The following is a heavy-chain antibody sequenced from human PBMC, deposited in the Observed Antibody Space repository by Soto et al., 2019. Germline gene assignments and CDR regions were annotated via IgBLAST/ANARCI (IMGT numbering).Heavy chain of an antibody. Sequence: GGSLRLSCAASGFTVSSNYMSWVRQAPGKGLERVSLLYIGGGTYYADSVKGRFTISRDNSKNTLYLQMNSLRAEDTAVYYCAREGGGGHFDYWGQGTLVTSPQ. V-gene: IGHV3-66*01. D-gene: IGHD2-15*01. CDR3: AREGGGGHFDY. J-gene: IGHJ4*02. CDR1: GFTVSSNY. CDR2: LYIGGGT.